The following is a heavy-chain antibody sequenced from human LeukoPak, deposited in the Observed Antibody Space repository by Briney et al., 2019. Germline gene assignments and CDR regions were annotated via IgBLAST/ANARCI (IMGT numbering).Heavy chain of an antibody. Sequence: GGSLRLSCAASGFTFSNYGVHWVRQAPGKGLEWVAVISYDGGEQHYGDSVKGRFSISRDDSKSTLYLQMNSLTVEDAALYYCAKPRTFYDILTVSFQQWGQGTWVTVSS. V-gene: IGHV3-30*18. J-gene: IGHJ1*01. D-gene: IGHD3-9*01. CDR1: GFTFSNYG. CDR2: ISYDGGEQ. CDR3: AKPRTFYDILTVSFQQ.